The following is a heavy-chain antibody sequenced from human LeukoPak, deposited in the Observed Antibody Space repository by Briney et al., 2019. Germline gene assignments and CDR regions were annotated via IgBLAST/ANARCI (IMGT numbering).Heavy chain of an antibody. CDR1: GYTFPTYG. D-gene: IGHD1-1*01. J-gene: IGHJ4*02. CDR3: AREACAHCTIDY. CDR2: ISAYNGNT. V-gene: IGHV1-18*01. Sequence: ASVKVSCKTSGYTFPTYGITWVRQAPGQGLEWMGWISAYNGNTNLAQNLQGRVTLTTDRCTTTAYMELTSLTSDDTAIYYCAREACAHCTIDYWGQGTLVTVSS.